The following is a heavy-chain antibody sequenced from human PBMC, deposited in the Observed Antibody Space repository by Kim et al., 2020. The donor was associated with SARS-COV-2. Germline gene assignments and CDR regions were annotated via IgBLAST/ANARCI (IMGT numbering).Heavy chain of an antibody. J-gene: IGHJ5*02. CDR3: ARGGIAAAGRSGNWFDP. Sequence: GGSLRLSCAASGFTVSSNYMSWVRQAPGKGLEWVSVIYSGGSTYYADSVKGRFTISRDNSKNTLYLQMNSLRAEDTAVYYCARGGIAAAGRSGNWFDPWGQGTLVTVSS. CDR2: IYSGGST. V-gene: IGHV3-53*01. CDR1: GFTVSSNY. D-gene: IGHD6-13*01.